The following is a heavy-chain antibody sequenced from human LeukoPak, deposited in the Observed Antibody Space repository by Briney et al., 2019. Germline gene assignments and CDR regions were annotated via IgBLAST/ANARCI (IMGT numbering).Heavy chain of an antibody. CDR1: GGSISSGGYY. J-gene: IGHJ4*02. CDR3: ARSRPKYSSSWDDY. V-gene: IGHV4-31*03. Sequence: SETLSLTCTVSGGSISSGGYYWSWIRRHPGKGLEWIGYIYYSGSTYYNPSLKSRVTISVDTSKNQFSLKLSSVTAADTAVYYCARSRPKYSSSWDDYWGQGTLVTVSS. CDR2: IYYSGST. D-gene: IGHD6-13*01.